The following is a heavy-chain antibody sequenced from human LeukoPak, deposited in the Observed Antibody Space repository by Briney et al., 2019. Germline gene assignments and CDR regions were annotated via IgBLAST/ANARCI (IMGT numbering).Heavy chain of an antibody. CDR2: INPNSGGT. CDR1: GYTFTGYY. V-gene: IGHV1-2*02. Sequence: ASVKVSCKASGYTFTGYYMHWVQQAPGQGLEWMGWINPNSGGTNYAQKFQGRVTMTRDTSISTAYMELSRLRSDDTAVYYCARAYGGPKQYFQHWGQGTLVTVSS. CDR3: ARAYGGPKQYFQH. D-gene: IGHD4/OR15-4a*01. J-gene: IGHJ1*01.